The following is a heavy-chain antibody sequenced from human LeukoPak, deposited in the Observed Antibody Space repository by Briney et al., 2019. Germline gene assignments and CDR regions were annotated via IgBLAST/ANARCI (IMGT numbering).Heavy chain of an antibody. Sequence: SETLSLICAVSGYSISSGYYWGWIRQPPGKGLEWIGSIYHSGSTYYNPSLKSRVTISVDTSKNQFSLKLSSVTAADTAVYYCARGSSSSWYEIDYWGQGTLVTVSS. CDR2: IYHSGST. D-gene: IGHD6-13*01. J-gene: IGHJ4*02. V-gene: IGHV4-38-2*01. CDR1: GYSISSGYY. CDR3: ARGSSSSWYEIDY.